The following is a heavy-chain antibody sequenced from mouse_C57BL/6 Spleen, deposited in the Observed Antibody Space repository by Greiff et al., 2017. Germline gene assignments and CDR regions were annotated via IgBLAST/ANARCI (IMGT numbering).Heavy chain of an antibody. Sequence: QVQLQQSGAELAKPGASVKLSCKASGYTFTSYWMHWVKQRPGQGLEWIGYINPSSGYTKYNQKFKDKATLTADKSSSTAYMQLSSLTYEDSAVYYCARSWYSNYERVYAMDYWGQGTSVTVSS. CDR1: GYTFTSYW. V-gene: IGHV1-7*01. D-gene: IGHD2-5*01. CDR3: ARSWYSNYERVYAMDY. J-gene: IGHJ4*01. CDR2: INPSSGYT.